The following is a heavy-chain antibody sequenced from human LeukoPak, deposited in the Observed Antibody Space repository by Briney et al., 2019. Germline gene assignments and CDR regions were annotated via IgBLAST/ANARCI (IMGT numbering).Heavy chain of an antibody. D-gene: IGHD5-24*01. CDR1: GFTFSTYS. CDR2: ISSSSSTI. J-gene: IGHJ2*01. Sequence: GGSLRLSCAASGFTFSTYSMNWVRQAPGKGLEWVSYISSSSSTIYYADSVKGRFTISRDNSKNTLYLQMNSLRAEDTAVYYCARDRRDGYNSPGWYFDLWGRGTLVTVSS. CDR3: ARDRRDGYNSPGWYFDL. V-gene: IGHV3-48*01.